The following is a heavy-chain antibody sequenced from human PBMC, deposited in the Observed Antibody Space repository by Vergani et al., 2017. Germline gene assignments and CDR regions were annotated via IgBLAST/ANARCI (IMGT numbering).Heavy chain of an antibody. CDR1: GGSISSGDYY. V-gene: IGHV4-30-4*08. J-gene: IGHJ4*02. CDR3: ARETRVDITMRHFDY. D-gene: IGHD3-22*01. Sequence: QVKLQESGPGLVKPSETLSLTCTVSGGSISSGDYYWSWIRQPPGKGLEWIGYIYYSGSTYYNPSLKSRVTISVDTSTNQFSLKLSSVTAADTAVYYCARETRVDITMRHFDYWGQGTLVTVSS. CDR2: IYYSGST.